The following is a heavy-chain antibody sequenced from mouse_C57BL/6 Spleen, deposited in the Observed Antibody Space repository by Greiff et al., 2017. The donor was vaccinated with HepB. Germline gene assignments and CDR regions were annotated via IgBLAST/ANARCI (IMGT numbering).Heavy chain of an antibody. CDR2: IYPSDSET. J-gene: IGHJ1*03. CDR1: GYTFTSYW. V-gene: IGHV1-61*01. CDR3: AREGSGNYPYWYFDV. D-gene: IGHD2-1*01. Sequence: QVQLQQPGAELVRPGSSVKLSCKASGYTFTSYWMDWVKQRPGQGLEWIGNIYPSDSETHYNQKFKDKATLTVDKSSSTAYMQLSSLTSEDSAVYYCAREGSGNYPYWYFDVWGTGTTVTVSS.